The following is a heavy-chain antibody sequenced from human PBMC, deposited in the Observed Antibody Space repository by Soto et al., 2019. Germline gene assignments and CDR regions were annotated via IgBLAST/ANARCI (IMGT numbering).Heavy chain of an antibody. V-gene: IGHV5-10-1*01. CDR3: AHSPSALYYFDY. Sequence: GESLKISCNGSGYSFTSYWISWVRQMPGKGLEWMGRIDPSDSYTNYSPSFQGHVTISADKSISTAYLQWSSLKASDTATYYCAHSPSALYYFDYWGQGTLVTVSS. CDR2: IDPSDSYT. D-gene: IGHD5-18*01. CDR1: GYSFTSYW. J-gene: IGHJ4*02.